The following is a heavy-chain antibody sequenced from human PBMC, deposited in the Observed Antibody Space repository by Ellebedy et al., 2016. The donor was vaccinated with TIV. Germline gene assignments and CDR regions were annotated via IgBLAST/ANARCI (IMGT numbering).Heavy chain of an antibody. CDR1: GYTFTSYG. J-gene: IGHJ6*02. CDR3: ATAKSRLLWFGEFRGRMDV. V-gene: IGHV1-18*01. D-gene: IGHD3-10*01. CDR2: ISAYNGNT. Sequence: AASVKVSCKASGYTFTSYGISWVRQAPGQGLEWMGWISAYNGNTNYAQKLQGRVTMTTDTSTSTAYMELSSLRSEDTAVYYCATAKSRLLWFGEFRGRMDVWGQGTTVTVSS.